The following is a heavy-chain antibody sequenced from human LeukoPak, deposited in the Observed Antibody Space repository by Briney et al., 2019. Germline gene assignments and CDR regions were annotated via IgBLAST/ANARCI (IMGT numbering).Heavy chain of an antibody. CDR3: ARDIVTAAAGTASDS. J-gene: IGHJ4*02. Sequence: GGSLRLSCAGSGFTFNSHSMNWVRQAPGKGLEWISSISTGGRYTYYIDSVKGRFTISRDNAKNSLFLQMNGLRVEDTAVYYCARDIVTAAAGTASDSWGQGTLVTVSS. CDR2: ISTGGRYT. CDR1: GFTFNSHS. V-gene: IGHV3-21*01. D-gene: IGHD6-13*01.